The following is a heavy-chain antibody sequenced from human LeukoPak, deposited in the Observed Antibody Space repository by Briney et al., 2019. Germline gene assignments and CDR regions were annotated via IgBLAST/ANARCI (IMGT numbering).Heavy chain of an antibody. Sequence: PGGSLRLSCAASGFTFSSYEMNWVRQAPGKGLEWVSYISSSGSTIYYADSVKGRFTISRDNAKNSLYLQMNSLRAEDTAVYYCARDRIGGWFGELLFDYWGQGTLVTVSS. CDR3: ARDRIGGWFGELLFDY. V-gene: IGHV3-48*03. D-gene: IGHD3-10*01. J-gene: IGHJ4*02. CDR2: ISSSGSTI. CDR1: GFTFSSYE.